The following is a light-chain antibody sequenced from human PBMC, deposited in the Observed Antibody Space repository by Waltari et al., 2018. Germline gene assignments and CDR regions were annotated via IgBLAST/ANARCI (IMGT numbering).Light chain of an antibody. CDR2: GYN. V-gene: IGLV1-44*01. CDR1: SSNIGSNT. CDR3: AVWDGSLNHYV. J-gene: IGLJ1*01. Sequence: QSVLTQPPSASGTPGQRVTISCSGRSSNIGSNTVNWYHQLPGTAPKPRIYGYNRRPSGVPDRFSGSKSGTSVSLVISGLQSEDEADYYCAVWDGSLNHYVFGAGTKVTVL.